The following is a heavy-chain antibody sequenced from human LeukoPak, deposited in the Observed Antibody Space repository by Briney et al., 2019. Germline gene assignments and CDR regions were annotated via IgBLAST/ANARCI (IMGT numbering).Heavy chain of an antibody. CDR3: AREVWSGYYTLYYFDY. V-gene: IGHV3-72*01. J-gene: IGHJ4*02. D-gene: IGHD3-3*01. CDR2: IRNKADTYTT. CDR1: GFTFSDHY. Sequence: PGGSLRPSCAASGFTFSDHYMDWVRQAPGKGLEWVSRIRNKADTYTTEYAASVKGRFTISRDDSKNSLYLQMNSLKTEDTAVYYCAREVWSGYYTLYYFDYWGQGTLVTVSS.